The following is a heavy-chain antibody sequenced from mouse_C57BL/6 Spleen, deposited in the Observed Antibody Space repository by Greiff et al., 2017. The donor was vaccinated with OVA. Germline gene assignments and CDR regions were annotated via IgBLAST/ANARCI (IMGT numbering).Heavy chain of an antibody. Sequence: QVQLQQPGAELVRPGTSVKLSCKASGYTFTSYWMHWVKQRPGQGLEWIGVIDPSDSYTNYNQKFKGKATLTVDTSSSTAYMQLSSLTSEDSAVYYCARRDSNYVFDYWGKGTTLTVSS. J-gene: IGHJ2*01. D-gene: IGHD2-5*01. CDR2: IDPSDSYT. V-gene: IGHV1-59*01. CDR3: ARRDSNYVFDY. CDR1: GYTFTSYW.